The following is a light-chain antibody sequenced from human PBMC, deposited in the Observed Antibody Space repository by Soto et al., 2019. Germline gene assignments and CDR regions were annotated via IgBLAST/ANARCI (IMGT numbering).Light chain of an antibody. J-gene: IGKJ1*01. CDR3: MQALHTPWT. CDR1: ESLLQSNGNHY. CDR2: LGS. Sequence: IVLTQSPLSLPVTPGEPASISCRSSESLLQSNGNHYLDWYLQKPGQSPQVLIYLGSNRACGVPDRFSGSGEGTDFTLKISRVEAEDVGVYYCMQALHTPWTFGQGTKVEIK. V-gene: IGKV2-28*01.